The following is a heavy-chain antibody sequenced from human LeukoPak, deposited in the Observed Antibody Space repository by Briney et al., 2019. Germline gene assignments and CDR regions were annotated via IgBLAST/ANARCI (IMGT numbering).Heavy chain of an antibody. CDR1: GFTFSSYA. Sequence: QPGGSLRLSCAASGFTFSSYAMSWVRQAPGKGLEWASAISGSGGSTYYADSVKGRFTISRDNSKNTLYLQMNSLRAEDTAVYYCARDTLDTGLYYFDYWGQGTLVTVSS. CDR3: ARDTLDTGLYYFDY. CDR2: ISGSGGST. J-gene: IGHJ4*02. V-gene: IGHV3-23*01. D-gene: IGHD5-18*01.